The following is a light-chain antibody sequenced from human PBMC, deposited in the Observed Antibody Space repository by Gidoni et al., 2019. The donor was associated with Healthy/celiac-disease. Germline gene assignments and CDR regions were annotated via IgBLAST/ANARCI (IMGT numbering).Light chain of an antibody. J-gene: IGKJ1*01. V-gene: IGKV3-15*01. CDR1: QSVNSN. CDR2: GAS. CDR3: HQYNNWPRT. Sequence: EIMMTQSPATLSVSPGERATLSCRASQSVNSNLAWYQQKPGQAPRLLIYGASTRATGILARFSGSGSGTEFTLTISSLQSEDFAVFYCHQYNNWPRTFGQGTKVEIK.